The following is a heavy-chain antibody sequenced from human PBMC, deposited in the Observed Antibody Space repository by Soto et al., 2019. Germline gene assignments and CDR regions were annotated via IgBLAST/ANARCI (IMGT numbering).Heavy chain of an antibody. V-gene: IGHV1-18*04. Sequence: ASVKVSCKASGYTFTSCGISWVRQAPGQGLEWMGWISAYNGNTNYAQKLQGRVTMTTDTSTSAAYMELRSLRSDDTAVYYCARGYLIGLFRGYYYYYGMDVWGQGTRDTVSS. J-gene: IGHJ6*02. D-gene: IGHD2-8*02. CDR3: ARGYLIGLFRGYYYYYGMDV. CDR2: ISAYNGNT. CDR1: GYTFTSCG.